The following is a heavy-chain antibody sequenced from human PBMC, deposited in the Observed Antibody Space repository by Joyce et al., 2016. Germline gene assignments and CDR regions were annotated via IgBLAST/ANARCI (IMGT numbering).Heavy chain of an antibody. Sequence: EVQLVQSGAEVKKPGESLKISCKGSGYRFTSYWIGWVRQMPGKGLEWMGVIYPDDSNTRYSPSFQGQVTISADESINTAYLQWSSLRASDTAMYFCAREGTYYSNYDFDYWGQGTLVTVSS. CDR3: AREGTYYSNYDFDY. V-gene: IGHV5-51*01. CDR2: IYPDDSNT. CDR1: GYRFTSYW. J-gene: IGHJ4*02. D-gene: IGHD4-11*01.